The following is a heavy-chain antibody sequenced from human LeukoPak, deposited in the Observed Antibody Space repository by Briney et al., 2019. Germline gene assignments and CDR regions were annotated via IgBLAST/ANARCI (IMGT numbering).Heavy chain of an antibody. CDR3: ARGHRGYCSGGSCYSFDYYYYYGMDV. CDR2: IDYTGST. D-gene: IGHD2-15*01. J-gene: IGHJ6*02. V-gene: IGHV4-59*01. Sequence: SETLSLTCTVSGGSINDAYWSWIRQSPGRGLEWIGYIDYTGSTNYHPSLRGRVTISLDTSKNQFSLKLSSVTAADTAVYYCARGHRGYCSGGSCYSFDYYYYYGMDVWGQGTTVTVSS. CDR1: GGSINDAY.